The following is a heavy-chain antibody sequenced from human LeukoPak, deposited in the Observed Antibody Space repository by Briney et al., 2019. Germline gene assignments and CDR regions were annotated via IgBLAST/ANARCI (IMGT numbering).Heavy chain of an antibody. D-gene: IGHD6-25*01. CDR1: GGTFSSYA. CDR2: IIPIFGTA. CDR3: ARDSGYAGSSDP. Sequence: EASVKVSCKASGGTFSSYAISWVRQAPGQGLEWMGGIIPIFGTANYAQKFQGRVTITADESTSTAYMELSSLRSEDTAVYYCARDSGYAGSSDPWGQGTLVTVSS. V-gene: IGHV1-69*13. J-gene: IGHJ5*02.